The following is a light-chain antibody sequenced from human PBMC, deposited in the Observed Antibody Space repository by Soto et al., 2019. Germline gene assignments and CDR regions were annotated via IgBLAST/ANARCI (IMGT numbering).Light chain of an antibody. J-gene: IGLJ7*01. V-gene: IGLV1-40*01. CDR2: GNS. Sequence: QSVLTQPPSVSGAPGRRVTISCTGSSSNIGAGYDVHWYQQLPGTAPKLVIYGNSNRPSGVPDRFSGSKSGTSASLAITGLQAEDEADYYCQSYDSSLRVVFFGGGTQLTVL. CDR3: QSYDSSLRVVF. CDR1: SSNIGAGYD.